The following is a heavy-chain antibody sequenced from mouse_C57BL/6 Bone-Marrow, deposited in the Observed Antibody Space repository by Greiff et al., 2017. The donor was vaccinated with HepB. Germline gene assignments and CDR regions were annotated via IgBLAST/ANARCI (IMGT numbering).Heavy chain of an antibody. CDR3: VPHYYGSSYGYFDV. V-gene: IGHV1-82*01. CDR1: GYAFSSSW. J-gene: IGHJ1*03. D-gene: IGHD1-1*01. CDR2: IYPGDGDT. Sequence: QVQLKESGPELVKPGASVKISCKASGYAFSSSWMNWVKQRPGKGLEWIGRIYPGDGDTNYNGKFKGKATLTADKSSSTAYMQLSSLTSEDSAVYFCVPHYYGSSYGYFDVWGTGTTVTVSS.